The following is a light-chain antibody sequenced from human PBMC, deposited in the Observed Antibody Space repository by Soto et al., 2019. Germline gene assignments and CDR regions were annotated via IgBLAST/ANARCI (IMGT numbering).Light chain of an antibody. CDR1: RSISDW. J-gene: IGKJ1*01. V-gene: IGKV1-5*01. CDR2: DAS. Sequence: IQMTQSPSSLSPSVGDRVTITCRASRSISDWLAWYQQKPGKAPELLIFDASNLKSGVSSRFSSSGSGTEFTLTISRLQPDDVATYYCLQYSSHSWKFGQGTKVDIK. CDR3: LQYSSHSWK.